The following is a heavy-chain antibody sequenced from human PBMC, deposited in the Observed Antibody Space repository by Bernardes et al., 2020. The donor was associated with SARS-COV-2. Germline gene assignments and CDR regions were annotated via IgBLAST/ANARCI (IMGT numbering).Heavy chain of an antibody. V-gene: IGHV3-48*03. CDR1: GFTFSNYD. D-gene: IGHD3-10*01. J-gene: IGHJ6*02. CDR3: ARESIIIVEGLINFYQGLDV. CDR2: ISRSGDTI. Sequence: GGSLRLSCAASGFTFSNYDMHWVRQAPGKGLEWISYISRSGDTIYYADSVKGRFTISRDNAQNSLFLQMNSLRAEDTAVYYCARESIIIVEGLINFYQGLDVWGQGTTVTVSS.